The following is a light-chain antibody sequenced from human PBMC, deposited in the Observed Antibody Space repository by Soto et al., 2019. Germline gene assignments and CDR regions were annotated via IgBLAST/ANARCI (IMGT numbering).Light chain of an antibody. CDR1: SGINVGAYS. CDR3: LIWHSTAWV. V-gene: IGLV5-45*01. J-gene: IGLJ3*02. CDR2: YKSDSEK. Sequence: QLVLTQPASLSASPGASASLTCTLRSGINVGAYSIYWYQQKPGSPPQYLLRYKSDSEKQQGSGVPSRFSGSKDASANAGILLISGLQSEDEADYYCLIWHSTAWVFGGGTKLTVL.